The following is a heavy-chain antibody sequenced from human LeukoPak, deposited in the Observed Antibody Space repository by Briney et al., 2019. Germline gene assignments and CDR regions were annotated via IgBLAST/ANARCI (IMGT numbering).Heavy chain of an antibody. CDR3: ARADTMIVVGFDY. V-gene: IGHV3-74*01. J-gene: IGHJ4*02. CDR1: GFTFSSYW. D-gene: IGHD3-22*01. CDR2: INSDGSST. Sequence: GGSLRLSCAASGFTFSSYWMHWVRQAPGKGLVWVSRINSDGSSTSYADSVKGRFTISRDNAKNTLYLQMNSLRAEDTAVYYCARADTMIVVGFDYWGQGTLVTVSS.